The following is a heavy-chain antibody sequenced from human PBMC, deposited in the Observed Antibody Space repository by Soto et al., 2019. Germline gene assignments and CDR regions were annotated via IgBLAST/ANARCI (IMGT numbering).Heavy chain of an antibody. V-gene: IGHV1-3*05. CDR1: GYTFTSYA. CDR2: INAGNGNT. J-gene: IGHJ4*02. Sequence: QVQLVQSGAEEKKPGASVKVSCKASGYTFTSYAMHWVRQAPGQRLEWMGWINAGNGNTKYSQKFQGRVTITRDTSASTAYMELSSLRSEDTAVYYCAREGDYGDSSTDYWGQGTLVTVSS. D-gene: IGHD4-17*01. CDR3: AREGDYGDSSTDY.